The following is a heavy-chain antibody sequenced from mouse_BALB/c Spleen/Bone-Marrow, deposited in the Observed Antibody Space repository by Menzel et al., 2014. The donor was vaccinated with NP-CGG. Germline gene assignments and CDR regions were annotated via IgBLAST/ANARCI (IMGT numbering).Heavy chain of an antibody. V-gene: IGHV1-69*02. D-gene: IGHD2-3*01. CDR1: GYTFTSYW. J-gene: IGHJ4*01. Sequence: QVQLQQSGAELVKPGASVKLSCKASGYTFTSYWMHWVKQRPGQGLEWIGEFDPSDSYTNYNQKFKGKATLTVDKSSSTAYMQLSSLTSEDSAVYFCARWLLRYYAMDDWGQGTSVTVSS. CDR2: FDPSDSYT. CDR3: ARWLLRYYAMDD.